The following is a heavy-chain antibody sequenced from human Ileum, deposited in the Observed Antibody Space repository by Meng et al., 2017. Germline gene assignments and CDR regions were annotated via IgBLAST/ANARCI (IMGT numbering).Heavy chain of an antibody. CDR2: ISNDGSYK. CDR1: GFSFSCHA. Sequence: QVQVVENGGGLVPPGRSLRLACAASGFSFSCHAMHWVRQDPGKGLEWVAVISNDGSYKYYADSVKGRFSVSRDNSRDTVYLEMNRLRSEDAAVYSCARDWGPTCDIHCRCITQWGQGTLVTVSS. V-gene: IGHV3-30*01. D-gene: IGHD2-8*01. J-gene: IGHJ4*02. CDR3: ARDWGPTCDIHCRCITQ.